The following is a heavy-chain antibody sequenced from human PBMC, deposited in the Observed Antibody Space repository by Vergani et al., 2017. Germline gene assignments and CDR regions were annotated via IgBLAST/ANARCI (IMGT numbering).Heavy chain of an antibody. CDR2: MNPNSGGT. CDR3: AREAAAGGAYNWFDP. J-gene: IGHJ5*02. CDR1: GYTFTSYD. Sequence: QVQLVQSGAEVKKPGASVKVSCKASGYTFTSYDINWVRQATGQGLEWMGWMNPNSGGTNYAQKFQGRVTMTRDTSISTAYMELSRLRSDDTAVYYCAREAAAGGAYNWFDPWGQGTLVTVSS. D-gene: IGHD6-13*01. V-gene: IGHV1-2*02.